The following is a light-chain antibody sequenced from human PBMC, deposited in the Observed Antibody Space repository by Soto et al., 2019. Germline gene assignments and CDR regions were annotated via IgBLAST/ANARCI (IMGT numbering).Light chain of an antibody. J-gene: IGKJ4*01. CDR2: AAS. V-gene: IGKV1-9*01. CDR1: QGVNSY. Sequence: DLQLTQSPSFLSASVGDRVTITCRASQGVNSYLAWYQQNPGKAPKLLIYAASALQSGVPSRFSGSGSGTEFTLTISSLQPEDIATYYCQQLNSYPLTFGGGTKVEIK. CDR3: QQLNSYPLT.